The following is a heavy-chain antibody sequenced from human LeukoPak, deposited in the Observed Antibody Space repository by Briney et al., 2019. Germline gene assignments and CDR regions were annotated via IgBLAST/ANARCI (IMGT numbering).Heavy chain of an antibody. CDR2: INWDGSRI. Sequence: GGSLRLSCAASGFTFDDHAMYWVRQAPGKGLEWVSGINWDGSRIGYADAVKGRFTISRDSAKNSLYLQMNSLRTEDTALYYCARASYYYDTSGLGAFDIWGQGTLVTVSS. CDR3: ARASYYYDTSGLGAFDI. J-gene: IGHJ3*02. D-gene: IGHD3-22*01. V-gene: IGHV3-9*01. CDR1: GFTFDDHA.